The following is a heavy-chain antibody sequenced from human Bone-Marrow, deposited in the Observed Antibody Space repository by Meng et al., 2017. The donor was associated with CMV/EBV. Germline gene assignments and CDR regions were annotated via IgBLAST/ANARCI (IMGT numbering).Heavy chain of an antibody. CDR3: AREREMAKISGFDY. Sequence: GGSLRLSCAASGFTFSSYSMNWVRQAPGKGLEWVSSISSSSSYIYYADSVKGRFTISRDNAKNSLYLQKNSLRAEDTAVYYCAREREMAKISGFDYWGQGTLVTVSS. V-gene: IGHV3-21*01. CDR2: ISSSSSYI. J-gene: IGHJ4*02. CDR1: GFTFSSYS. D-gene: IGHD5-24*01.